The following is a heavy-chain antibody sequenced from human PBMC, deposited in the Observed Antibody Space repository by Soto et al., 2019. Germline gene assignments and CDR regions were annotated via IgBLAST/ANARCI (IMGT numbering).Heavy chain of an antibody. CDR3: AKSSGNRIAAVNYYYYMDV. Sequence: EVQLLGSGGGLVQPGGSLRLSCAASGLIFRSYAMTWVRQAPGKGLEWVSAISGIGGSTYYADSVKGRFTISRDNSENTLSLQINSLRAEHTAVYYCAKSSGNRIAAVNYYYYMDVWGKGTTVTVSS. CDR1: GLIFRSYA. J-gene: IGHJ6*03. D-gene: IGHD6-25*01. CDR2: ISGIGGST. V-gene: IGHV3-23*01.